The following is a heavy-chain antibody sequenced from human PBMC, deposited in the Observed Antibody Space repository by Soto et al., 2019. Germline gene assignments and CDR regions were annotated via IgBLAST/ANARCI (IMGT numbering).Heavy chain of an antibody. CDR3: ARGLWFGDYYYGMDV. D-gene: IGHD3-10*01. CDR2: ISAYNGNT. J-gene: IGHJ6*02. CDR1: GYTFTSYG. Sequence: ASVKVSCKASGYTFTSYGISWVRQAPGQGLEWMGWISAYNGNTNYAQKLQGRVTMTTDTSTSTAYMELRSLRSDDTAVYYCARGLWFGDYYYGMDVWGQGTTVTVSS. V-gene: IGHV1-18*04.